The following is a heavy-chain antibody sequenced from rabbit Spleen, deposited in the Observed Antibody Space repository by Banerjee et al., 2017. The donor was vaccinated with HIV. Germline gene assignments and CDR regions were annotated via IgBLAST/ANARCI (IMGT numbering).Heavy chain of an antibody. D-gene: IGHD1-1*01. CDR3: ARDLVAVIGWNFNL. Sequence: QEQLVESGGGLVKPEGSLTLTCKASGFSFSDRDVMCWVRQAPGKGLEWIACVYAGSSGSTYSATWAKGRFIMSRTSSTTVTLQMTSLTAADTATYFCARDLVAVIGWNFNLWGPGTLVTVS. CDR2: VYAGSSGST. CDR1: GFSFSDRDV. J-gene: IGHJ4*01. V-gene: IGHV1S45*01.